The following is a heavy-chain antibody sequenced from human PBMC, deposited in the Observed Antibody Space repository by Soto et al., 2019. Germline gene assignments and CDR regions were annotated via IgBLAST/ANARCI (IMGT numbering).Heavy chain of an antibody. Sequence: EVQLVESGGGLVQPGGSLRLSCAASGFTFSSDWMNWVRQSPGKGLEWVANIKQDGSVKYYVDAVKGRFTISRDNAKNSLYLQMTGLRVEDTAVYYCAGDPDRMSGVAFDVWGQGAMVIVSS. D-gene: IGHD3-3*01. CDR2: IKQDGSVK. J-gene: IGHJ3*01. CDR1: GFTFSSDW. V-gene: IGHV3-7*01. CDR3: AGDPDRMSGVAFDV.